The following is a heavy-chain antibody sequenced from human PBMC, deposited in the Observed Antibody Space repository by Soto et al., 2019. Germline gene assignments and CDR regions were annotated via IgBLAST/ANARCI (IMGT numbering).Heavy chain of an antibody. V-gene: IGHV3-23*01. D-gene: IGHD2-15*01. CDR3: AKDRPYCSGGSCHVGYYFDY. CDR1: GFTFSSYA. J-gene: IGHJ4*02. CDR2: ISGSGGST. Sequence: HPGGSLRLSCAASGFTFSSYAMSWVRQAPGKGLEWVSAISGSGGSTYYADSVKGRFTISRDNSKNTLYLQMNSLRAEDTAVYYCAKDRPYCSGGSCHVGYYFDYWGQGTLVTVSS.